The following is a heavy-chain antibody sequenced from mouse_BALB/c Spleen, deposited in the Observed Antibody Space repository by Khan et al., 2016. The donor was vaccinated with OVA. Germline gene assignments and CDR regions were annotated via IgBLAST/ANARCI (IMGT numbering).Heavy chain of an antibody. Sequence: QIQLVQSGAELVRPGASVKMSCKTSEYTFTSYWIHWVQKRSGQGLEWIARIYPGTGNTYYNENFKGKATLTAENSSSTAYMQLSSLKSEDSAVYSCGRREALYYLNYWGQGTTLTVSS. CDR1: EYTFTSYW. V-gene: IGHV1-76*01. CDR3: GRREALYYLNY. D-gene: IGHD3-2*02. CDR2: IYPGTGNT. J-gene: IGHJ2*01.